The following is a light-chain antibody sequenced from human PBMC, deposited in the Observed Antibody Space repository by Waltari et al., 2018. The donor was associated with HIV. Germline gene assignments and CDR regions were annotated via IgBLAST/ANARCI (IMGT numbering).Light chain of an antibody. CDR2: VGSDGMVG. V-gene: IGLV9-49*03. CDR1: SGFSNYK. J-gene: IGLJ3*02. Sequence: QPVLTQPPSASASLGASLTLTCTLSSGFSNYKVDWYQQKPGKGPRDVARVGSDGMVGSKRAGIPDRFSVLGSGLNRTLTIKNLQEEDEGDYHCGTDHARENDFFWLFGGGTKVTVL. CDR3: GTDHARENDFFWL.